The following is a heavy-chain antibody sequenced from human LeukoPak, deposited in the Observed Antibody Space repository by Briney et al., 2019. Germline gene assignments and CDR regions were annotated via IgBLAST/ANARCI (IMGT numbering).Heavy chain of an antibody. CDR1: GGTFSSYA. D-gene: IGHD3-16*01. V-gene: IGHV1-69*05. J-gene: IGHJ4*02. CDR2: IIPIFGTA. CDR3: ARRLSRAPPGGYSRY. Sequence: SVKVSCKASGGTFSSYAISWVRQAPGQGLEWMGGIIPIFGTANYAQKFQGRVTITTDESTSTAYMELSSLRAEDTAVYYCARRLSRAPPGGYSRYWGQGTLVTVSS.